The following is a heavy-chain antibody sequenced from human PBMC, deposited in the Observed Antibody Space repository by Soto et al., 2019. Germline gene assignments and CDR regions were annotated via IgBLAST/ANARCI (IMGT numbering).Heavy chain of an antibody. D-gene: IGHD3-10*01. CDR2: MNPNSGNT. CDR3: AGANRITMVRGVIITYPLGY. Sequence: QVQLVQSGAEVKKPGASVKVSCKASGYTFTSYDINWVRQATGQGLEWMGWMNPNSGNTGYAQKFQGRVTMTRNTYLSTAYMELGSLRSEETAVYYCAGANRITMVRGVIITYPLGYWGQGTLVTVSS. J-gene: IGHJ4*02. CDR1: GYTFTSYD. V-gene: IGHV1-8*01.